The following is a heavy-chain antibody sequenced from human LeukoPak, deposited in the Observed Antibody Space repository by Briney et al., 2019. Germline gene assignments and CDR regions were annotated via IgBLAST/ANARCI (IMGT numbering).Heavy chain of an antibody. V-gene: IGHV3-7*01. CDR3: ARDRAPVSHDYSYFDY. J-gene: IGHJ4*02. CDR2: IKQDGTEK. Sequence: GGSLRLSCAAYGFTFSSYWMSWVRQAPGKGLEWVANIKQDGTEKYYVDSVKGRFTISRDNTKKSLYLQMNSLRAEDTAVYYCARDRAPVSHDYSYFDYWGQGTLVTVSS. D-gene: IGHD4-11*01. CDR1: GFTFSSYW.